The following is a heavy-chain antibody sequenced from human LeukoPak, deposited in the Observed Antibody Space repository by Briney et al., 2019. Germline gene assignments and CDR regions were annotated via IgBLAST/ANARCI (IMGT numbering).Heavy chain of an antibody. CDR3: ARSYSSSWGAFDI. V-gene: IGHV5-51*01. J-gene: IGHJ3*02. D-gene: IGHD6-13*01. CDR1: GYSFTSYW. CDR2: IYPGDSDT. Sequence: GESLKISCMGSGYSFTSYWIGWVRQMPGKGLEWMGIIYPGDSDTRYSPSFQGQVTISADKSISTAYLQWSSLKASDTAMYYCARSYSSSWGAFDIWGQGTMVTVSS.